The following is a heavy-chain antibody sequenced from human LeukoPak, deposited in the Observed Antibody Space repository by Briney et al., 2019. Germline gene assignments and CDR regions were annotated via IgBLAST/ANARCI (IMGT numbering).Heavy chain of an antibody. J-gene: IGHJ3*02. Sequence: ASVKVSCKVSGYTLTELSMHWVRQAPGKGLEWMGGFDPEDGETIYAQKFQGRVTMTEDTSTDTAYMELSSLRSEDTVVYYCATVDSAAARPPPDAFDIWGQGTMVTVSS. D-gene: IGHD6-6*01. V-gene: IGHV1-24*01. CDR3: ATVDSAAARPPPDAFDI. CDR2: FDPEDGET. CDR1: GYTLTELS.